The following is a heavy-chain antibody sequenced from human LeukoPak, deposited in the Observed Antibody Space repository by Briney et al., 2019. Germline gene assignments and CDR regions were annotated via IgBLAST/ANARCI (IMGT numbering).Heavy chain of an antibody. CDR1: GGFSISSSYY. D-gene: IGHD2-15*01. J-gene: IGHJ4*02. CDR2: IYYSGST. Sequence: SETLSLTCTVCGGFSISSSYYWGWIRQPPGKGLESIGTIYYSGSTYYNPSLKGRVTISADTSKEQFSLKLTSVTAADTAVYYCVRGRGSSCPDYWGQGTLVTVSS. CDR3: VRGRGSSCPDY. V-gene: IGHV4-39*01.